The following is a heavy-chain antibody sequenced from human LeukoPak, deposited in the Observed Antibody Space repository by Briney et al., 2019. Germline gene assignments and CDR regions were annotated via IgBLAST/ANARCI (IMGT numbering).Heavy chain of an antibody. Sequence: ASVKVSCKASGYTFTGYYMHWVRQAPGQGLEWMGWINPNSGGTNYAQKFQGRVTMTRDTSISTAYMELSRLRSDDTAVYYCARGVFAVTTAPSTAFDIWGQGTMVTVSS. J-gene: IGHJ3*02. CDR3: ARGVFAVTTAPSTAFDI. V-gene: IGHV1-2*02. CDR2: INPNSGGT. CDR1: GYTFTGYY. D-gene: IGHD4-17*01.